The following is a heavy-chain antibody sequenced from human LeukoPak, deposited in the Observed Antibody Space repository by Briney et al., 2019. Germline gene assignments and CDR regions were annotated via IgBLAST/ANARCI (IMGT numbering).Heavy chain of an antibody. CDR1: GFTFSNAW. D-gene: IGHD2-2*01. CDR3: TAIPLLPCLYCSSTSSPNGMDV. V-gene: IGHV3-15*01. CDR2: IKSKTDGGTT. Sequence: GGSLRLSCAASGFTFSNAWMSWVRQAPGKGLEWVGRIKSKTDGGTTDYAAPVKGRFTISRDDSKNTLYLQMNSLKTEDTAVYYCTAIPLLPCLYCSSTSSPNGMDVWGQGTTVTVSS. J-gene: IGHJ6*02.